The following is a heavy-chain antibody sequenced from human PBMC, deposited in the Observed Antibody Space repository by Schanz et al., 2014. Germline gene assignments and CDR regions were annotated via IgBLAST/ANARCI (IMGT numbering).Heavy chain of an antibody. V-gene: IGHV3-49*04. CDR2: IRSKDYGGPP. J-gene: IGHJ5*01. D-gene: IGHD1-1*01. Sequence: EEQLVESGGGLVQPGRSLTLSCTTSGFTFTDHALSWVRQAPGQGLQWVGFIRSKDYGGPPEYVAPVKGRFTISRDDSRGIAYLHMTSLKTEDTGVYYCTRDSRTWNNWFDSLGQGTLVIVSS. CDR1: GFTFTDHA. CDR3: TRDSRTWNNWFDS.